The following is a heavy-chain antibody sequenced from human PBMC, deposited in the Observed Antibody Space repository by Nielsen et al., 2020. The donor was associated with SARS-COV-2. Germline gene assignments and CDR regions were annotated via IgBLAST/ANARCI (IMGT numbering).Heavy chain of an antibody. V-gene: IGHV1-18*04. CDR2: ISAYNGNT. D-gene: IGHD6-19*01. CDR3: ARITPSSGWDY. J-gene: IGHJ4*02. Sequence: ASVKVSCKASGYTFTSYGISWVRQAPGQGFEWMGWISAYNGNTNYSQKFQGRVTMTRDTSANTAYMELSSLSSEDTAVYYCARITPSSGWDYWGQGTLVTVSS. CDR1: GYTFTSYG.